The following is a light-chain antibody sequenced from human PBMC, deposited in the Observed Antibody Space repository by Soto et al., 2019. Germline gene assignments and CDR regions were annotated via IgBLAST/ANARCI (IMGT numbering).Light chain of an antibody. CDR3: SSYKTTNTYV. V-gene: IGLV2-14*01. Sequence: QSVLTQPASVSGSPGQSITISCTGTSSDVGGYNYVSWSQQHPGKAPKLMIYEVSNRPSGVSNRFSGSKSGNTASLTISGLQAEDEAHYYCSSYKTTNTYVFGTGTKVTVL. CDR2: EVS. J-gene: IGLJ1*01. CDR1: SSDVGGYNY.